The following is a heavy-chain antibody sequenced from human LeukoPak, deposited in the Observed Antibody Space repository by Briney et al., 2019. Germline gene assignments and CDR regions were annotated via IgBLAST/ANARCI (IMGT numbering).Heavy chain of an antibody. CDR2: NYYSGST. Sequence: ETLSLTCTVSGDSISPYYWSWIRQPPGKGLEWIGYNYYSGSTNYNPSLKSRVTISVDTSKNQFSLELSSVTAADTAVYYCARVDVYNSLYWGRGTLVTVSS. CDR1: GDSISPYY. J-gene: IGHJ4*02. V-gene: IGHV4-59*01. D-gene: IGHD5-24*01. CDR3: ARVDVYNSLY.